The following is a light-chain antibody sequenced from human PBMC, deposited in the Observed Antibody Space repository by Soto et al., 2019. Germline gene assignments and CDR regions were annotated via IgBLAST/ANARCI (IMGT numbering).Light chain of an antibody. J-gene: IGKJ2*01. CDR2: GAS. CDR3: QQYGSSPS. CDR1: QSVSSSY. V-gene: IGKV3-20*01. Sequence: EIVLTQSPGTLSLSPGERATLSCRASQSVSSSYLAWYQQKPGQAPRLLIYGASSRATGIPDRFSGSGSGXXXXXXXSRLEPEDFAVYYCQQYGSSPSFGQGTKLEIK.